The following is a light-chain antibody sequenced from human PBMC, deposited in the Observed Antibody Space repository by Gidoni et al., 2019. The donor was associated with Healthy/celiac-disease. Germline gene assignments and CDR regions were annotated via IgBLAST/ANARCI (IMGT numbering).Light chain of an antibody. CDR2: GNS. Sequence: QSVLTQPPSVSGAPGQRVTISCPGSSSNIGAGYDVQWYQQLPGTAPKLLIYGNSNRPSGFPDRFSGSKSGTSASLSITGLQAEDEADYYCQSYDSSLSVVFGGGTKLTVL. CDR1: SSNIGAGYD. J-gene: IGLJ2*01. CDR3: QSYDSSLSVV. V-gene: IGLV1-40*01.